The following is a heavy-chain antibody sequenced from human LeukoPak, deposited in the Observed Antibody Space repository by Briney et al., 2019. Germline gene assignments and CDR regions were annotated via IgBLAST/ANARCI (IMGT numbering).Heavy chain of an antibody. D-gene: IGHD6-6*01. V-gene: IGHV4-34*01. CDR2: INHSGST. J-gene: IGHJ4*02. Sequence: SETLSLTCAVYGGSFSGYYWSWIRQPPGKGLEWIGEINHSGSTNYNPSLKSRVTISVDTSKNQFSLKLSSVTAADTAVYCCARALAARPFDYWGQVTLVTVSS. CDR3: ARALAARPFDY. CDR1: GGSFSGYY.